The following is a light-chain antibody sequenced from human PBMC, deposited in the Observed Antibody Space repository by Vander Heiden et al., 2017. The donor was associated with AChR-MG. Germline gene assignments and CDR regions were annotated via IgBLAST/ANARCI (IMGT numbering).Light chain of an antibody. J-gene: IGKJ3*01. V-gene: IGKV1-39*01. CDR2: AAS. Sequence: DIQMTQSPSSLSASVGDRVTITCRASQNINNYVNWYQQKPGKAPKLLIYAASSLQSGVPSRFSGSGSGTDFTLTISSLQPEDFATYYCQQSDKTPFTFGPGTKVDIK. CDR1: QNINNY. CDR3: QQSDKTPFT.